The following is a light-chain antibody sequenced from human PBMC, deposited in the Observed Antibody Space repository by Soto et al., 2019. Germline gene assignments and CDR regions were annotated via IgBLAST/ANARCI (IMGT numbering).Light chain of an antibody. CDR2: EVS. CDR1: SSDVGAYDY. Sequence: QSVLTQPASVSGSPGQSITISCTGTSSDVGAYDYVSWYQQHPDKAPKLMIYEVSNRPSGVSNRFSGSKSVNTATLTISGLQAYDEADYDCSSYTSSSTRVFGTGTKVTVL. J-gene: IGLJ1*01. V-gene: IGLV2-14*03. CDR3: SSYTSSSTRV.